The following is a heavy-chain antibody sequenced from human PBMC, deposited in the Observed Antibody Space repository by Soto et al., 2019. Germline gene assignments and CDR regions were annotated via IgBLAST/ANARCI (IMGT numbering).Heavy chain of an antibody. J-gene: IGHJ4*02. CDR1: GGSISSSSYY. Sequence: QLQLQESGPGLVKPSETLSLICTVSGGSISSSSYYWGWIRQPPGKGLEWIGSIYYSGSTYYNPSLKSRVTISVDTSKNQFSLKLSSVTAADTAVYYCARQLRISMVRVDYWGQGTLVTVSS. V-gene: IGHV4-39*01. D-gene: IGHD3-10*01. CDR2: IYYSGST. CDR3: ARQLRISMVRVDY.